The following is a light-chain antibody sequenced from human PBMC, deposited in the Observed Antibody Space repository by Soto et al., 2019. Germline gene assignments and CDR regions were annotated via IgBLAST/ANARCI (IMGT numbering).Light chain of an antibody. V-gene: IGKV3-20*01. CDR1: QSVSSSS. Sequence: EIVLTQSPGTLPLSPGERATLSCRASQSVSSSSLAWYQQKPGQAPRLLIYGASSRATGIPDGFSGSGSGTDFTLTISRLEPEDFAVYYCQPYDSSLPLTFGVGTKGDIK. CDR3: QPYDSSLPLT. CDR2: GAS. J-gene: IGKJ4*01.